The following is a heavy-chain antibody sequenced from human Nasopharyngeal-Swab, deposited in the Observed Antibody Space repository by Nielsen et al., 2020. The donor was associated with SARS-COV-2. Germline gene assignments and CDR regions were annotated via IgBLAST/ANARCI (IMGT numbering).Heavy chain of an antibody. CDR3: ARDTMVRGVIKLVYYYYGMDV. V-gene: IGHV3-7*01. D-gene: IGHD3-10*01. Sequence: GESLKISCAASGFTFSSYWMSWVRQAPGKGLEWVANIKQDGSKKYDVDSVKGRFTISRDNDKNSLYLQMNSLRAEDTAVYYCARDTMVRGVIKLVYYYYGMDVWGQGTTVTVSS. CDR1: GFTFSSYW. J-gene: IGHJ6*02. CDR2: IKQDGSKK.